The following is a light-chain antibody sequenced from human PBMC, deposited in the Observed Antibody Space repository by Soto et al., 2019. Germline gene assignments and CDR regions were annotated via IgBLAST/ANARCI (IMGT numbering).Light chain of an antibody. CDR2: DTS. J-gene: IGKJ5*01. CDR1: QSVSSY. Sequence: IVFTQSPATLSLSAGERAPLSCRASQSVSSYLAWYQQKPGQAPRLLISDTSNRATGIPARFSGSGSGTDFTLTSSSLEPEEFAVYYCQQRRNWRITFGQGTRLEIK. V-gene: IGKV3-11*01. CDR3: QQRRNWRIT.